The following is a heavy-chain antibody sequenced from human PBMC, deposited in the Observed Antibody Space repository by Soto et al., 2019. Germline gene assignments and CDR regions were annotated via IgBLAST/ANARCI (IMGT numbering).Heavy chain of an antibody. D-gene: IGHD3-10*01. Sequence: SETLSLTCAVYGGSFSGYYWSWNRQPPGKGLEWIGEINHSGSTNYNPSLKSRVTISVDTSKNQFSLKLSSVTAADTAVYYCARGGEPTDYYYYGMDVWGQGTTVTVSS. V-gene: IGHV4-34*01. CDR2: INHSGST. J-gene: IGHJ6*02. CDR3: ARGGEPTDYYYYGMDV. CDR1: GGSFSGYY.